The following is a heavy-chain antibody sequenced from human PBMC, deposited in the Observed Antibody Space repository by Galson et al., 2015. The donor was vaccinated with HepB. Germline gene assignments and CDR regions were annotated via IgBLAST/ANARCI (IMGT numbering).Heavy chain of an antibody. CDR2: MNPNSGNT. Sequence: SVKVSCKASGYTFTSYDINWVRQATGQGLEWMGWMNPNSGNTGYAQKFQGRVTMTRNTSISTAYMELSSLRSEDTAVYYCARGLNYDFWSGPLWVTSTAYYYYMDVWGKGTTVTVSS. CDR3: ARGLNYDFWSGPLWVTSTAYYYYMDV. V-gene: IGHV1-8*01. J-gene: IGHJ6*03. CDR1: GYTFTSYD. D-gene: IGHD3-3*01.